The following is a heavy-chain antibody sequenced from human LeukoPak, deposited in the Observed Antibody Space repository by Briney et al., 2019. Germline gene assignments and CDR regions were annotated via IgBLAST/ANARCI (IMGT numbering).Heavy chain of an antibody. CDR2: ISPGGGPT. J-gene: IGHJ3*02. V-gene: IGHV3-21*01. Sequence: GGSLRLSCAGSGFPFSIYGMNWVRQAPGKGLEWVSGISPGGGPTYYADSVKGRFTISRDNAKNSLYLQKNSLRAEDTAVYYCARTVVVITPKEAFDIWGQGTMVTVSS. CDR3: ARTVVVITPKEAFDI. D-gene: IGHD3-22*01. CDR1: GFPFSIYG.